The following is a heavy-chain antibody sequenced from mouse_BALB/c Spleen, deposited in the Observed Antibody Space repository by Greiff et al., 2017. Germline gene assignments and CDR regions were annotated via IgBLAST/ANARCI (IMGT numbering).Heavy chain of an antibody. D-gene: IGHD2-1*01. CDR3: ARPNYGNPWFAY. Sequence: EVQVVESGGGLVQPGGSRKLSCAASGFTFSSFGMHWVRQAPEKGLEWVAYISSGSSTIYYADTVKGRFTISRDNPKNTLFLQMTSLRSEDTAMYYCARPNYGNPWFAYWGQGTLVTVSA. V-gene: IGHV5-17*02. J-gene: IGHJ3*01. CDR1: GFTFSSFG. CDR2: ISSGSSTI.